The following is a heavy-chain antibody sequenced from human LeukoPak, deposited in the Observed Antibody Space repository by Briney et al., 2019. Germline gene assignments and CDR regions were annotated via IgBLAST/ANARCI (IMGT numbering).Heavy chain of an antibody. D-gene: IGHD1-26*01. CDR3: AREGGSYYYFDY. CDR2: IYTSGST. Sequence: SETLSLTCTASGGTISSYYWSWIRQPAGEGLEWIGRIYTSGSTNYNPSLKSRVTMSVDTSKNQFSLKLSSVTAADTAVYYCAREGGSYYYFDYWGQGTLVTVSS. CDR1: GGTISSYY. V-gene: IGHV4-4*07. J-gene: IGHJ4*02.